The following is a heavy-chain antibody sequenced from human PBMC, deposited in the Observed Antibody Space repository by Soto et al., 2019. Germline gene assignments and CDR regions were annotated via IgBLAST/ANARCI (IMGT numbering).Heavy chain of an antibody. V-gene: IGHV3-74*01. CDR2: INSDGSST. CDR3: ARDFSYSSSWRYYYYGMDV. Sequence: PGGSLRLSCAASGFTFSSYWMHWVRQAPGKGLVRVSRINSDGSSTSYADSVKGRFTISRDNAKNTLYLQMNSLRAEDTAVYYCARDFSYSSSWRYYYYGMDVWGQGTTVTV. J-gene: IGHJ6*02. D-gene: IGHD6-13*01. CDR1: GFTFSSYW.